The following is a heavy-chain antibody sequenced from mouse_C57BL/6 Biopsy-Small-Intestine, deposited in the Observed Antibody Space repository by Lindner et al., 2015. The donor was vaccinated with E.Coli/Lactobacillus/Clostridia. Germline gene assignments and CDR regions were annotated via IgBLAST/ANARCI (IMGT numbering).Heavy chain of an antibody. V-gene: IGHV1S29*02. CDR3: ATDQTLRYYTSWYRRTPIDY. Sequence: SVKVSCKVSGYTLTDLPIHWVRQAPGKGLEWMGSVDPEEGETTYAQNFQGRITMTEDTSTDTAYMELSSLRSEDTAVYYCATDQTLRYYTSWYRRTPIDYWGQGTLVTVSS. CDR1: GYTLTDLP. CDR2: VDPEEGET. D-gene: IGHD1-1*01. J-gene: IGHJ4*01.